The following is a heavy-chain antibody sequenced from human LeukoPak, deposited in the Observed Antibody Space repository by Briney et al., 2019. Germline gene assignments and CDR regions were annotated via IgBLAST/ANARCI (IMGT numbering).Heavy chain of an antibody. CDR1: GYTFTGYY. Sequence: ASVKVSCKASGYTFTGYYMHWVRQAPGQGLEWMGIINTSGGSTSYAQKFQGRVTMTRDMSTSTVYMELSSLRSEDTAVYYCARDGSMTTVTVSGFDYWGQGTLVTVSS. J-gene: IGHJ4*02. CDR2: INTSGGST. V-gene: IGHV1-46*01. CDR3: ARDGSMTTVTVSGFDY. D-gene: IGHD4-17*01.